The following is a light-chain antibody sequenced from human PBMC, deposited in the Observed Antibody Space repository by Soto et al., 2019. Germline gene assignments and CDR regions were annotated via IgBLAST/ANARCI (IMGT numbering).Light chain of an antibody. J-gene: IGKJ2*01. CDR2: GAS. V-gene: IGKV3-20*01. Sequence: EMVLTQSPGTLSFSPGERATLSCRASQSVCSSYLAWYQQKPGKSPRLLISGASSRATGIPDRFSGSGSGTDLTLTIRRLEPEDFAVYYCQQYGSEYTVGQGTKMEIK. CDR3: QQYGSEYT. CDR1: QSVCSSY.